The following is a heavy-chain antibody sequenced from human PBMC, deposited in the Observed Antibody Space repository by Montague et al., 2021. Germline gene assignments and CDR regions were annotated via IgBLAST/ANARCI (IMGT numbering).Heavy chain of an antibody. CDR2: IWFDGSNI. J-gene: IGHJ4*02. CDR3: ARGRPSWLDRGFDL. CDR1: GFTVTSYA. V-gene: IGHV3-33*01. Sequence: SLRLFCAASGFTVTSYAMHWVRQAPGKGLEWVALIWFDGSNIKYADSVKGRFTISRDTPKNTLSLEMDSLTADDTAVYYCARGRPSWLDRGFDLWGQGTLVTVSS. D-gene: IGHD6-19*01.